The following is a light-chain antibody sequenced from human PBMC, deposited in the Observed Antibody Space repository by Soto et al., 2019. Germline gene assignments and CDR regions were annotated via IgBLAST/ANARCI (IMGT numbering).Light chain of an antibody. CDR3: HLSTSIPT. V-gene: IGKV1-39*01. CDR1: QNIGSS. J-gene: IGKJ3*01. CDR2: AAS. Sequence: DIQMTQSPSSLSASVGDRVTITCRASQNIGSSLSWYQQKPGKAPHLLIAAASTLQSGVPSRFTGRGSGTDFTPAISSLQPEDSATYYHHLSTSIPTFGHGTKIYIK.